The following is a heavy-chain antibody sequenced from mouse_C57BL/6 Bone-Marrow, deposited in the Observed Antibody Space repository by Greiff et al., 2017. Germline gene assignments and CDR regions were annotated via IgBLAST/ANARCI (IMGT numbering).Heavy chain of an antibody. CDR2: IYPRDGST. Sequence: VKLMEPGPQLVKPGASVKLSCKASGYTFTSYDINWVKQRPGQGLEWIGWIYPRDGSTKYNEKFKGKATLPVDTSSSTAYMELHSLTSEDSAVYFGARLEFDGSSGDWYFDVWGTGTTVTVSS. V-gene: IGHV1-85*01. D-gene: IGHD1-1*01. CDR3: ARLEFDGSSGDWYFDV. J-gene: IGHJ1*03. CDR1: GYTFTSYD.